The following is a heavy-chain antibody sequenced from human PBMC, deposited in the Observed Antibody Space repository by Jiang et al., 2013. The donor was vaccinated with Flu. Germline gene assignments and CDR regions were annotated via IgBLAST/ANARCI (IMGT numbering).Heavy chain of an antibody. J-gene: IGHJ3*02. CDR3: ARDLPDSFAAAPWMRPFDI. V-gene: IGHV4-4*07. Sequence: GSGLVKPSETLSLTCTVSGGSISDSYWSWLRQPAGKGLEWIGRIYTIGNFNANPSLKSRVTMSVDTSKNQFSLELTSVTAADTAVYFCARDLPDSFAAAPWMRPFDIWGRGARVTVSS. CDR2: IYTIGNF. D-gene: IGHD2-2*01. CDR1: GGSISDSY.